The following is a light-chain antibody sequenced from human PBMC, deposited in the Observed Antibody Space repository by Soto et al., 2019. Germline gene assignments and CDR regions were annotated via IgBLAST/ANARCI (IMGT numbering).Light chain of an antibody. Sequence: EIVMTQSPATLSVSPGERATLSCRASQSVSSYLAWYQQKPGQAPRLLIYGASTRATGLPPRFSGSGSGTEFTLTISSLQSEDFAVYYCQQYNNWPLTFGGGAKVEIK. J-gene: IGKJ4*01. CDR2: GAS. V-gene: IGKV3-15*01. CDR3: QQYNNWPLT. CDR1: QSVSSY.